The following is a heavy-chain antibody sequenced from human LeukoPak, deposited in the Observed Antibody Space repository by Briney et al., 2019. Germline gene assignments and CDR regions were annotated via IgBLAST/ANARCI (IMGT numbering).Heavy chain of an antibody. CDR2: IYSGGST. V-gene: IGHV3-66*01. D-gene: IGHD3-9*01. Sequence: GGSLRLSCAASGFTFSSYGMSWVRQAPGKGLEWVSVIYSGGSTYYADSVKGRFTISRDNSKNTLYLQMNSLRAEDTAVYYCARGELRYFDWSSALFDPWGQGTLVTVSS. J-gene: IGHJ5*02. CDR1: GFTFSSYG. CDR3: ARGELRYFDWSSALFDP.